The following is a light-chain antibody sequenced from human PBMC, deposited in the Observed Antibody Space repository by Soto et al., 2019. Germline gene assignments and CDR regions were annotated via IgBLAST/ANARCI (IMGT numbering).Light chain of an antibody. J-gene: IGLJ7*01. V-gene: IGLV1-40*01. CDR3: QSYDRSLSGSV. CDR1: SSNIGAGYD. CDR2: GND. Sequence: QSVLTQPPSVSGAPGQGVPISCTGSSSNIGAGYDVHWYQQLPGAAPKLLIFGNDNRPSGVPDRFSGSRSGTSASLAITGLQAEDEADYYCQSYDRSLSGSVFGAGTQLTVL.